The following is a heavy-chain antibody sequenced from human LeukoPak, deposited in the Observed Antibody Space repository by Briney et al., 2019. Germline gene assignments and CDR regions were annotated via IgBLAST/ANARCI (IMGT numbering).Heavy chain of an antibody. V-gene: IGHV3-23*01. CDR2: ISGSGGST. CDR3: AKGYGQRLVNNWFDP. Sequence: GGSLRLSCAASGFTFRSYAMSWVRQAPGKGLEWVSAISGSGGSTYYADSVKGRFTISRDNSKNTLYLQMNSLTTEDTAVYYCAKGYGQRLVNNWFDPWGQGTLVTVSS. CDR1: GFTFRSYA. J-gene: IGHJ5*02. D-gene: IGHD6-13*01.